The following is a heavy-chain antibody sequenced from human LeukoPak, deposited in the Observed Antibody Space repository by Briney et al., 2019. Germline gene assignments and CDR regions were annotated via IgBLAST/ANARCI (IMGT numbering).Heavy chain of an antibody. J-gene: IGHJ4*02. V-gene: IGHV4-39*01. Sequence: SETRSLACTVSGGSISDDTFYWDWIRQPPGKGLEWIGSFSYRPRTYYNASFQRRVSISVDTSKNHFSLTTSSVTAADTAVYYCARHDPYGSGSYILNWGQGTLVTVSS. CDR2: FSYRPRT. CDR3: ARHDPYGSGSYILN. CDR1: GGSISDDTFY. D-gene: IGHD3-10*01.